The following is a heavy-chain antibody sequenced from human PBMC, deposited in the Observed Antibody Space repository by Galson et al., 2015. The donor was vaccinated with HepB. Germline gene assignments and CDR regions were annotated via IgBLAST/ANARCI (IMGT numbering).Heavy chain of an antibody. V-gene: IGHV1-46*01. CDR2: INPSGGST. CDR1: GYTFTSYY. D-gene: IGHD6-19*01. J-gene: IGHJ6*02. Sequence: SVKVSCKASGYTFTSYYMHWVRQAPGQGLEWMGIINPSGGSTSYAQKFQGRVTMTRDTSTSTVYMELSSLRSEDTAVYYCARLPSVAGSYYYYGMDVWGQGTTVTVSS. CDR3: ARLPSVAGSYYYYGMDV.